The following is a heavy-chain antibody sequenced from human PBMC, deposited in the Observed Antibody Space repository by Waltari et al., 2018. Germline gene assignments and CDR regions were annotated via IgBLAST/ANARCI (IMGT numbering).Heavy chain of an antibody. CDR2: ISSSSSYI. V-gene: IGHV3-21*01. D-gene: IGHD2-15*01. J-gene: IGHJ6*02. Sequence: EVQLVESGGGLVKPGGSLRLSCAASGFTFSSYSMNWVRQAPGKGVEWFSSISSSSSYIYSADSVKVRFTISRDNAKNSLYLQMNSLRAEDTAVYYCARALAVSLLYYGMDVWGQGTTVTVSS. CDR3: ARALAVSLLYYGMDV. CDR1: GFTFSSYS.